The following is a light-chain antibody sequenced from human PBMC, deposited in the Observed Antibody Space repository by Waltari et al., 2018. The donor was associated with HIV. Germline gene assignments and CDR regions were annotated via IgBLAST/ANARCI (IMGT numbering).Light chain of an antibody. CDR3: SSYTSSNTVI. CDR1: SSDVGGYNS. Sequence: QSALTQSASASGSPGQSITISRTGTSSDVGGYNSVSWYQQHPGKAPKLVIYNVSNRPSGVSNRFSGSKSGNTASLTISGLQAEDEAEYYCSSYTSSNTVIFGGGTRVTVL. J-gene: IGLJ2*01. V-gene: IGLV2-14*01. CDR2: NVS.